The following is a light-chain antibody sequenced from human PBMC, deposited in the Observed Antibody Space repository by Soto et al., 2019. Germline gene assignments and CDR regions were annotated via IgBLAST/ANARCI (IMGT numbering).Light chain of an antibody. CDR1: QSITDW. CDR2: KAS. V-gene: IGKV1-5*03. Sequence: DIQMTQSPSTLSASVGDRVTITCRASQSITDWLAWYQQKPGKAPKFLIYKASNLEGGVPSRFCGSGSGTEFNLTISSVQPDDFATFYCQYWDDYSWTFGQGTKVEIK. CDR3: QYWDDYSWT. J-gene: IGKJ1*01.